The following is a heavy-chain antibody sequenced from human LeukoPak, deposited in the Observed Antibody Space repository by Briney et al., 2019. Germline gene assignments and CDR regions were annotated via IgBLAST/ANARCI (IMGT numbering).Heavy chain of an antibody. CDR2: IYATGST. D-gene: IGHD2/OR15-2a*01. J-gene: IGHJ4*02. CDR1: GGSINSGSYY. CDR3: ARDSGIALPGD. Sequence: SETLSLTCTVSGGSINSGSYYWTWIRQPAGKGLEWIGRIYATGSTNYNPSLKSRVTMSVDTSKNQFSLKLSSVTAADTAVYYCARDSGIALPGDWGQGTLVTVSS. V-gene: IGHV4-61*02.